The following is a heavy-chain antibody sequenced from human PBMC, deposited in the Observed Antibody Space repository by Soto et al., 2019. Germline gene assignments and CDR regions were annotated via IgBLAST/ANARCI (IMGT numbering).Heavy chain of an antibody. CDR1: GFTFSSYS. D-gene: IGHD3-9*01. Sequence: EVQLVESGGGLVQPGGSLRLSCAASGFTFSSYSMNWVRRAPGKGLEWVSYISSSSSTIYYADSVKGRFTISRDNAKNSLYLQMNSLRAEDTAVYYCASLLRYFDWLGYYYGMDVWGQGTTVTVSS. CDR3: ASLLRYFDWLGYYYGMDV. CDR2: ISSSSSTI. J-gene: IGHJ6*02. V-gene: IGHV3-48*01.